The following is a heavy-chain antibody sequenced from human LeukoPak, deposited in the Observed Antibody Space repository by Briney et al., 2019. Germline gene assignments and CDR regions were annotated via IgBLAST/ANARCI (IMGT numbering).Heavy chain of an antibody. CDR3: ARVPLEGTGTTADNWFDP. D-gene: IGHD1-1*01. Sequence: ASVKVSCKASGYTFTSYDINWVRQATGQGLEWMGWMNPNSDNTGYARKFQGRVTITRNTSISTACMELSSLRSEDAAVYYCARVPLEGTGTTADNWFDPWGQGTLVTVSS. V-gene: IGHV1-8*01. J-gene: IGHJ5*02. CDR2: MNPNSDNT. CDR1: GYTFTSYD.